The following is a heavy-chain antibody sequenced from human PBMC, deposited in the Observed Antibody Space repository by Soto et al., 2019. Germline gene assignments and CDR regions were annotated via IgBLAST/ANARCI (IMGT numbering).Heavy chain of an antibody. CDR2: ISVTGTRT. CDR3: AIDYSTGYADF. J-gene: IGHJ4*02. CDR1: GFIFSNYA. D-gene: IGHD5-12*01. V-gene: IGHV3-23*01. Sequence: EVHLLESGGDLVHPGGSLRLSCAASGFIFSNYAMTWVRQVPGKGLEWVSTISVTGTRTHYADSVEGRFTISRDNFKSTLFLQMNSLRAADTAIYYGAIDYSTGYADFWGQGTLVTVSS.